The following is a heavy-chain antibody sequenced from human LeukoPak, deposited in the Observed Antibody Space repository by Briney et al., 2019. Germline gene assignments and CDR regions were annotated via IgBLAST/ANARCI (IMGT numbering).Heavy chain of an antibody. D-gene: IGHD1-26*01. CDR1: GGSINSADYY. CDR3: ARLLFGDSGHPFDY. J-gene: IGHJ4*02. Sequence: PSETLSLTCTVSGGSINSADYYWTWIRQHPGKGLEWIGYIYYTGGTFYNPSLRSRLTISVDTSKNQFSLNLRSVTAADTAVYYCARLLFGDSGHPFDYWGQGTLVTVSS. CDR2: IYYTGGT. V-gene: IGHV4-31*03.